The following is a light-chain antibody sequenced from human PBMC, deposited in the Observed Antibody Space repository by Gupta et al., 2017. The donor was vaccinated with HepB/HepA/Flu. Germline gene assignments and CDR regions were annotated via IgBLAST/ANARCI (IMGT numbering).Light chain of an antibody. CDR3: QQENSSPYA. J-gene: IGKJ2*01. CDR2: KTS. V-gene: IGKV1-5*03. CDR1: QSIRSW. Sequence: IEITESPSTLSASVGDRVTITCRARQSIRSWLAWYQQKPGKAPKLLIYKTSRVERGVPSRFSGSGSGTEFTLTVSSPQPEDFASYYCQQENSSPYAFGQRTQLEIK.